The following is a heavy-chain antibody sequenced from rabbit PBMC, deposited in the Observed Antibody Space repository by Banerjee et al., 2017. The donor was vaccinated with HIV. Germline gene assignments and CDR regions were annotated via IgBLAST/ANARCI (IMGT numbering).Heavy chain of an antibody. V-gene: IGHV1S45*01. J-gene: IGHJ4*01. CDR3: ARKRAHSYDDYGEVGL. Sequence: QEQLEESGGDLVKPEGSLTLTCTASGFSFSGYYYMCWVRQAPGKGLEWIGCIYTGSSGSTYYASWAKGRFTISKTSSTTVTLQMTSLTAADTATYFCARKRAHSYDDYGEVGLWGPGTLVTVS. CDR2: IYTGSSGST. D-gene: IGHD2-1*01. CDR1: GFSFSGYYY.